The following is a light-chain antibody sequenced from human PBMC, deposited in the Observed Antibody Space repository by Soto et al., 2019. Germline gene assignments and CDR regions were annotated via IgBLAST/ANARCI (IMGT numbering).Light chain of an antibody. CDR1: QTIRTW. CDR3: QQYHSYSWT. CDR2: KAS. V-gene: IGKV1-5*03. Sequence: DIQMTQSPSTLSASLGDRVTITCRASQTIRTWLAWYQQKPGKAPNLLIYKASSLESGVPPRFSGSGSGTEFTLTISSLQPDDFATYYCQQYHSYSWTVGQGTKVDSK. J-gene: IGKJ1*01.